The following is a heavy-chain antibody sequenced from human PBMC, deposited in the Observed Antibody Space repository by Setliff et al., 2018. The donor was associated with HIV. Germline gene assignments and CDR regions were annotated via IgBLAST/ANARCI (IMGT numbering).Heavy chain of an antibody. J-gene: IGHJ3*02. CDR3: ATKVHCTNGVCLDAFDT. CDR2: INPTGGKT. D-gene: IGHD2-8*01. Sequence: ASVKVSCKASGYTFTSYYIYWVRQAPGQGLEWMGIINPTGGKTNYDQKFQGRVTMTRDTSTSTVYMELSSLRSEDTAVYYCATKVHCTNGVCLDAFDTWGQGTMVTVSS. CDR1: GYTFTSYY. V-gene: IGHV1-46*01.